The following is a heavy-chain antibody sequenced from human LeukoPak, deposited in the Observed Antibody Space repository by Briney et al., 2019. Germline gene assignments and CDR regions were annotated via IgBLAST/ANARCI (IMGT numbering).Heavy chain of an antibody. CDR1: GFTLSSYE. CDR3: AKRGSGWYEDYYYYMDV. CDR2: IDYSGGDT. Sequence: PGGSLRLSCAASGFTLSSYEMSWIRQAPGKGLEWVSSIDYSGGDTHYADSVKGRFTISRDNSKNTLYLQMNSLRAEDTAVYYCAKRGSGWYEDYYYYMDVWGKGTTVTISS. V-gene: IGHV3-23*01. D-gene: IGHD6-19*01. J-gene: IGHJ6*03.